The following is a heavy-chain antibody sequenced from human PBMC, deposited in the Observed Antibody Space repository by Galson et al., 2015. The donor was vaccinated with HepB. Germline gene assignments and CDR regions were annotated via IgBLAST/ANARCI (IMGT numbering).Heavy chain of an antibody. CDR3: AREVTTVTVRSSRAFDI. Sequence: TLSLTCTVSGGSISSYYWSWIRQPPGKGLEWIGYIYYSGSTNYNPSPKSRVTTSVDTSKNQFSLKLSSVTAADTAVYYCAREVTTVTVRSSRAFDIWGQGTMVTVSS. V-gene: IGHV4-59*01. J-gene: IGHJ3*02. D-gene: IGHD4-17*01. CDR1: GGSISSYY. CDR2: IYYSGST.